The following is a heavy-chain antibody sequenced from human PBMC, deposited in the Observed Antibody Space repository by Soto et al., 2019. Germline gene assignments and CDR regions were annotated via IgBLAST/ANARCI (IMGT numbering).Heavy chain of an antibody. CDR1: GGTFSSYT. J-gene: IGHJ4*02. V-gene: IGHV1-69*02. CDR2: IIHIFGIA. Sequence: QVQLVQSGAEVRKPGSSVKVSCMASGGTFSSYTISWVRQAPGQGHAWMGRIIHIFGIANYAQRFQGRVTITADKSTRTAYMELSSLRCEDTAVYYCASPTEYSSSSLAVEHHGDYDNLWYWGQGTLVTVSS. D-gene: IGHD6-6*01. CDR3: ASPTEYSSSSLAVEHHGDYDNLWY.